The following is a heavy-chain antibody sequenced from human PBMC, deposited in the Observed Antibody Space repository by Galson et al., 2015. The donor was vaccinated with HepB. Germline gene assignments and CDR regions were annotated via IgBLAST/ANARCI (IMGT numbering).Heavy chain of an antibody. CDR2: IKEDGSEK. CDR3: ARSRRNYQDSSGSYHPSRFFDY. CDR1: GFTFNSFW. D-gene: IGHD3-22*01. V-gene: IGHV3-7*03. J-gene: IGHJ4*02. Sequence: SLRLSCAASGFTFNSFWMSWVRQSPGGGLEWVANIKEDGSEKYHEDSVKGRFTISGDNAKNSLYLQMSSLRAEDTAVYYCARSRRNYQDSSGSYHPSRFFDYWGQGILVTVSS.